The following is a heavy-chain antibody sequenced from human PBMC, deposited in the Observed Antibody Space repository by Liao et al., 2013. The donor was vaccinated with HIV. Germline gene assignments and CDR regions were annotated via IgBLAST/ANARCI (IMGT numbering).Heavy chain of an antibody. J-gene: IGHJ4*02. V-gene: IGHV4-59*02. Sequence: QVQLQESGPGLVNLSETLSLTCTVSGGSVSSYYWSWIRQPPGKGLEWIGYIYYSGSTNYNPSLKSRVTISVDTSKNQFSLKLSSVTAADTAVYYCARDARDYYGSGSCFNYWGQGTLVTVSS. CDR2: IYYSGST. CDR1: GGSVSSYY. D-gene: IGHD3-10*01. CDR3: ARDARDYYGSGSCFNY.